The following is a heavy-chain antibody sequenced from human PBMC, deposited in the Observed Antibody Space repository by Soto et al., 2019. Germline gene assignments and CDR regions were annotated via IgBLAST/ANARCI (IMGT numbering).Heavy chain of an antibody. CDR2: INHSGST. D-gene: IGHD3-3*01. Sequence: SETLSLTCAVYGGSFSGYYWSWIRQPPGKGLEWVGEINHSGSTNYNPSLKSRVTISVDTSKNQFSLKLSSVTAADTAVYYCARGSQYDFWSGYSHYMDVWGKWTTVTVSS. J-gene: IGHJ6*03. V-gene: IGHV4-34*01. CDR1: GGSFSGYY. CDR3: ARGSQYDFWSGYSHYMDV.